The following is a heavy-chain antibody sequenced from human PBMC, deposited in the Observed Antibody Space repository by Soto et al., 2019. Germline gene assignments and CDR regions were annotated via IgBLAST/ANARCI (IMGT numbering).Heavy chain of an antibody. CDR2: INHIGSS. CDR3: AKTGGSGGWARSYFDY. CDR1: GGSFSDYY. J-gene: IGHJ4*02. Sequence: SETLSLTCAFSGGSFSDYYWNWIRQPPGKGLEWIGEINHIGSSNYNPSLKSRVTISVDTSKSQVSLNLTSVTAAETAIYYCAKTGGSGGWARSYFDYWGQGTVVTVSS. D-gene: IGHD6-19*01. V-gene: IGHV4-34*01.